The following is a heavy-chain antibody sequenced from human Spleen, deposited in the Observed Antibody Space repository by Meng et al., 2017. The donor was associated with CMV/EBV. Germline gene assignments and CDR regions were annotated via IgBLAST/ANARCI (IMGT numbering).Heavy chain of an antibody. CDR3: AKVSSGWSEYYFDH. Sequence: GESLKISCAASGFTFSSYSMNWVRQAPGKGLEWVSTISASGVSPYYADSVKGRFTISRDNSKNTLYLQMSSLRAEDTAVYYCAKVSSGWSEYYFDHWGQGTLVTVSS. D-gene: IGHD6-19*01. CDR2: ISASGVSP. CDR1: GFTFSSYS. V-gene: IGHV3-23*01. J-gene: IGHJ4*02.